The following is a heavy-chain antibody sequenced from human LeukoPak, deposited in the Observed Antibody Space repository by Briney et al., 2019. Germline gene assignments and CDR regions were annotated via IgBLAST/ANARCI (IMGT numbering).Heavy chain of an antibody. CDR3: ARAAAMITFGGVIVIPEPFDY. CDR2: ISSSSSYI. CDR1: GFTFSSYS. J-gene: IGHJ4*02. Sequence: GGSLRLSCAASGFTFSSYSMNWVRQAPGTGLEWVSSISSSSSYIYYADSVKGRFTISRDNAKNSLYLQMNSLRAEDTAVYYCARAAAMITFGGVIVIPEPFDYWGQGTLVTVSS. V-gene: IGHV3-21*01. D-gene: IGHD3-16*02.